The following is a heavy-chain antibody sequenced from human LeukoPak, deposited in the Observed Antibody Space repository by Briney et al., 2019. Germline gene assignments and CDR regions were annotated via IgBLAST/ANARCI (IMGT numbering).Heavy chain of an antibody. V-gene: IGHV3-21*01. J-gene: IGHJ5*02. Sequence: GGSLRLSCEASGFSFITYTMNWVRQAPGKGLEWVSSISSGSSYIDYADSVKGRFTISRDNAKNSVYLQMNSLRAEDTAVYYCVRGALYDSSGYYWFDPWGQGTLVTVSS. CDR2: ISSGSSYI. CDR3: VRGALYDSSGYYWFDP. CDR1: GFSFITYT. D-gene: IGHD3-22*01.